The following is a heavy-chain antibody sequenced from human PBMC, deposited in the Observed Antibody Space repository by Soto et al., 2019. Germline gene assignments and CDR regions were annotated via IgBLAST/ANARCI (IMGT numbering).Heavy chain of an antibody. V-gene: IGHV4-61*01. CDR3: AREREYSMVRGVMRYFDL. CDR1: GGSVSSGSYY. J-gene: IGHJ2*01. CDR2: IYYSGST. Sequence: SETVSLTCTVSGGSVSSGSYYWSWIRQPPGKGLEWIGYIYYSGSTNYNPSLKSRVTISVDTSKNQFSLKLSSVTAADTAVYYCAREREYSMVRGVMRYFDLWGRGTLVPSPQ. D-gene: IGHD3-10*01.